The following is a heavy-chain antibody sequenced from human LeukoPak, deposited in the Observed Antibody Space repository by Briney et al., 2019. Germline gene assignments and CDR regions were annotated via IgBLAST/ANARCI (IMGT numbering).Heavy chain of an antibody. CDR2: IYPGDSET. Sequence: GGSLKIPCKGPGYSFTSYWIGWVRQMPGKGLEWMGIIYPGDSETRTSPSFQGQVAISADKSISTAYLQWSSLKASDSAMYYFARRAYDFWSGYYVYYFDYWSQGTLVTVYS. CDR1: GYSFTSYW. CDR3: ARRAYDFWSGYYVYYFDY. V-gene: IGHV5-51*01. D-gene: IGHD3-3*01. J-gene: IGHJ4*02.